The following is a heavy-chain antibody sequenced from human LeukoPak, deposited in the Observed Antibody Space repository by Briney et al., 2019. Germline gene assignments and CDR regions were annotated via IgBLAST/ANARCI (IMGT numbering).Heavy chain of an antibody. CDR3: AKTIQWPYYFDY. CDR1: VFTFSSYA. D-gene: IGHD6-19*01. Sequence: GGSLRLSCAASVFTFSSYAMSWVRQAPGKGLEWVSAITGGGGSTYYADSVKGRFTISRDNFKNALYLQMNSLRAEDTAVYYCAKTIQWPYYFDYWGQGTLVTVSS. CDR2: ITGGGGST. V-gene: IGHV3-23*01. J-gene: IGHJ4*02.